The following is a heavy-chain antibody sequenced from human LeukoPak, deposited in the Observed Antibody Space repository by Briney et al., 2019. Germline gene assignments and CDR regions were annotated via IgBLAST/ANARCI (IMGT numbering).Heavy chain of an antibody. CDR2: IYPGDSDT. CDR3: ARQLVVVTAILSHDAFDI. CDR1: GSSFTSYW. V-gene: IGHV5-51*01. J-gene: IGHJ3*02. D-gene: IGHD2-21*02. Sequence: GESLKISCKGSGSSFTSYWIGWVRQMPGKGLEWMGIIYPGDSDTRYSPSFQGQVTISADKSISTAYLQWSSLKASDTAMYYCARQLVVVTAILSHDAFDIWGQGTMVTVSS.